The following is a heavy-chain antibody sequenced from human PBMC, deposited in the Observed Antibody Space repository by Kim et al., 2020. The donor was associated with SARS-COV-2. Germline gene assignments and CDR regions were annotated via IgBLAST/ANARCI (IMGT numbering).Heavy chain of an antibody. CDR3: ARESRYCSGGSCYFDY. D-gene: IGHD2-15*01. CDR1: GYTFTSYG. J-gene: IGHJ4*02. V-gene: IGHV1-18*01. CDR2: ISAYNGNT. Sequence: ASVKVSCKASGYTFTSYGISWVRQAPGQGLEWMGWISAYNGNTNYAQKLQGRVTMTTDTSTSTAYIELRSLRSDDTAVYYCARESRYCSGGSCYFDYWGQGTLVTVSS.